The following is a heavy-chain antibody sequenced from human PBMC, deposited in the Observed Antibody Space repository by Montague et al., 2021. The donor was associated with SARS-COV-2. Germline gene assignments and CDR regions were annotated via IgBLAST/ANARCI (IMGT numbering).Heavy chain of an antibody. Sequence: TLSLTCTVSGGSISSGGYYWSWIRQHPGKGLEWIGYNYYSGSTYYTPSLRSRVTISVDTTKNQFTLKLGSVTAADTAVYYCAGVHIGVVTAMRYFDLWGRGTLVTVSS. CDR1: GGSISSGGYY. CDR3: AGVHIGVVTAMRYFDL. V-gene: IGHV4-31*03. CDR2: NYYSGST. J-gene: IGHJ2*01. D-gene: IGHD2-21*02.